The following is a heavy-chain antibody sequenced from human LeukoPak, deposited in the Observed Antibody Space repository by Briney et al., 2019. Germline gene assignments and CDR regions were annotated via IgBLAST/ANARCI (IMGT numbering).Heavy chain of an antibody. CDR2: ISGSGGST. CDR1: GFTLSSYA. CDR3: AKVYYYDSSGYYYSPDY. D-gene: IGHD3-22*01. V-gene: IGHV3-23*01. Sequence: GGSLRLSCAASGFTLSSYAMSWVRQAPGKGLEWVSAISGSGGSTYYADSVKGRFTISRDNSKNTLYLQMNSLRAEDTAVYYCAKVYYYDSSGYYYSPDYWGQGTLVTVSS. J-gene: IGHJ4*02.